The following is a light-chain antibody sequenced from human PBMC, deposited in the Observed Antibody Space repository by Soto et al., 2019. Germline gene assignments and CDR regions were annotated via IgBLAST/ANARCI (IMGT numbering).Light chain of an antibody. V-gene: IGKV1-5*03. CDR1: QTISSW. Sequence: EIQMTQSPSTLSGSVGDRVTITCRASQTISSWFAWYQQKPGKAPKLLIYKASNLGGGVPSRFSGDGSGTEFTLTISSLQPEDSATYYCQQYNSYSSFGPGTKVDT. CDR2: KAS. J-gene: IGKJ3*01. CDR3: QQYNSYSS.